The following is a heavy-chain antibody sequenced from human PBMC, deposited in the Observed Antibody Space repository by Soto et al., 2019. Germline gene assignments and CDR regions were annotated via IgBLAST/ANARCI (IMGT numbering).Heavy chain of an antibody. Sequence: EVQLLESGGDLVQSGGSLRLSCAASKFTFSFYAMNWVRQAPGKGLEWVSSIGGSGGGTYYADSVKGRFTISRDNSKNTLYLQMNSLRAEDTAVYYCAKEGGVGPPTYYYYGMDVWGQGTTVTVSS. D-gene: IGHD2-8*02. J-gene: IGHJ6*02. CDR2: IGGSGGGT. CDR1: KFTFSFYA. CDR3: AKEGGVGPPTYYYYGMDV. V-gene: IGHV3-23*01.